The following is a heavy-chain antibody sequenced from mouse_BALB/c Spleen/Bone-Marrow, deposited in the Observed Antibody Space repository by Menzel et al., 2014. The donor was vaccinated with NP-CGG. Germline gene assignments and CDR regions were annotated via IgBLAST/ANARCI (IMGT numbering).Heavy chain of an antibody. J-gene: IGHJ2*01. Sequence: ESGPSLVKPSQTLSLTCSVTGDSFTSSYWNWIRKFPGNKLEYMGYISYSGNAYYNPSLKSRISLTRDTSKNQYYLQLNSVTTEDTATYFCARGNGYHFDYWGQGTTLTVSS. CDR2: ISYSGNA. CDR1: GDSFTSSY. CDR3: ARGNGYHFDY. D-gene: IGHD1-2*01. V-gene: IGHV3-8*02.